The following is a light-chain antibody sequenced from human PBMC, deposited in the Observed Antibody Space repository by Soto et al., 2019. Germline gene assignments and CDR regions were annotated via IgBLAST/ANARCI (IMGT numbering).Light chain of an antibody. CDR2: GAS. J-gene: IGKJ4*01. Sequence: IVLTQSQGTLSLSHGARGTLSCRASQSVSSSLAWYQQKPGQAPRLLIYGASNGAAGIPARFSGTGSGTDFTLTISSLEPDDFAVYYCQQRSKWPLSFGGGTKVAIK. CDR3: QQRSKWPLS. V-gene: IGKV3-11*01. CDR1: QSVSSS.